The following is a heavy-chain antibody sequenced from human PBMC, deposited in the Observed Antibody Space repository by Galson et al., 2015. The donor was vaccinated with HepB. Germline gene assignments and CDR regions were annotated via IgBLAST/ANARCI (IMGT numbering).Heavy chain of an antibody. J-gene: IGHJ6*02. CDR3: ATDSPYGDYGKGDYVRMDV. Sequence: SVKVSCKVSGYTLTELSMHWVRQAPGKGLEWMGGFDPEDGETIYAQKFQGRVTMTEDTSTDTAYMELSSLRSEDTAVYYCATDSPYGDYGKGDYVRMDVWGQGTTVTVSS. D-gene: IGHD4-17*01. CDR1: GYTLTELS. V-gene: IGHV1-24*01. CDR2: FDPEDGET.